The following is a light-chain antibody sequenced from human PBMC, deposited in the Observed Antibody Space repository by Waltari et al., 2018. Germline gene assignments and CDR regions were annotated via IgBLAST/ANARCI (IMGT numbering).Light chain of an antibody. Sequence: QSVLTQPRSASGTPGQRVPISCSGSSSNIGSNSVDCYQQVPGTAPKLLIYRNNQRPSGVPDRFSGSRSGTSASLAISGLRSEDEADYYCATWYDSLSGPVFGGGTKVTVL. CDR1: SSNIGSNS. CDR2: RNN. V-gene: IGLV1-47*01. J-gene: IGLJ2*01. CDR3: ATWYDSLSGPV.